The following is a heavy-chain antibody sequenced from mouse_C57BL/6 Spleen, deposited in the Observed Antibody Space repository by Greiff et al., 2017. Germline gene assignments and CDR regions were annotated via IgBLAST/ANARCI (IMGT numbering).Heavy chain of an antibody. CDR1: GFNIIDDY. CDR3: TRGTTVVATPH. Sequence: VQLQQSGAELVRPGASVKLSCTASGFNIIDDYMHWVKQRPEQGLEWIGWIDPENGDTEYASKFQGKATITADTSSNTAYLQLSSLTSEDTAVYYCTRGTTVVATPHWGQGTTLTVSS. D-gene: IGHD1-1*01. J-gene: IGHJ2*01. CDR2: IDPENGDT. V-gene: IGHV14-4*01.